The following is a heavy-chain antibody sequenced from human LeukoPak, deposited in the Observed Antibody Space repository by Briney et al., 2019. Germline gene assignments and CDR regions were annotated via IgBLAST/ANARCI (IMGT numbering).Heavy chain of an antibody. CDR3: AGGEVRNYYMDV. V-gene: IGHV1-69*05. CDR2: ITPIFGTA. CDR1: GGTFSSYA. Sequence: ASVKVSCKASGGTFSSYAISWVRQAPGQGLEWMGGITPIFGTANYAQKFQGRVTITTDESTSTAYMELSSLRSEDTAVYYCAGGEVRNYYMDVWGKGTTVTVSS. D-gene: IGHD3-10*01. J-gene: IGHJ6*03.